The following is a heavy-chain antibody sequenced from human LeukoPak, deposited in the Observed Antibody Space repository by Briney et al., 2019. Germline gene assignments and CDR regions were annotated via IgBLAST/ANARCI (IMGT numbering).Heavy chain of an antibody. CDR2: IQFDGTDE. CDR3: ARQAPYYYDSSGYGIEYFQH. Sequence: GGFLRLSCAASGFIFSTYGMHWVRQAPGKGLEWVAFIQFDGTDEHYADSVKGRFTISRDNSKNTLYLQMSSLRAEDTAVYYCARQAPYYYDSSGYGIEYFQHWGQGTLVTVSS. CDR1: GFIFSTYG. D-gene: IGHD3-22*01. J-gene: IGHJ1*01. V-gene: IGHV3-30*02.